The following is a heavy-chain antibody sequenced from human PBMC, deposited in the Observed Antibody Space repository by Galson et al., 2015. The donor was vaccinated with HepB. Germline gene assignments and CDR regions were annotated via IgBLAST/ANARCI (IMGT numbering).Heavy chain of an antibody. V-gene: IGHV1-69*13. CDR3: ATGFYGDRNIDF. J-gene: IGHJ4*02. CDR2: IIPVFGTA. Sequence: SVKVSCKASGGTFYSYVISWVRQAPGQGLEWMGAIIPVFGTANYAQKFQGGVTFTADESASTAYMELSSLRSEDTAVYYCATGFYGDRNIDFWGQGTQVTVSS. D-gene: IGHD4-17*01. CDR1: GGTFYSYV.